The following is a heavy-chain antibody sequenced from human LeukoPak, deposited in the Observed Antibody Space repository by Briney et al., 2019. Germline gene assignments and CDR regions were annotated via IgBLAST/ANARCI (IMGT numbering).Heavy chain of an antibody. CDR3: ARARSIVVVPAAGGIIFDAFDI. CDR2: IIPIFGTA. Sequence: SVKVSCKASGGTVSSYAISWVRQAPGQGLEWMGGIIPIFGTANYAQKFQGRVTITTDESTSTAYMELSSLRSEDTAVYYCARARSIVVVPAAGGIIFDAFDIWGQGTMVTVSS. D-gene: IGHD2-2*01. CDR1: GGTVSSYA. V-gene: IGHV1-69*05. J-gene: IGHJ3*02.